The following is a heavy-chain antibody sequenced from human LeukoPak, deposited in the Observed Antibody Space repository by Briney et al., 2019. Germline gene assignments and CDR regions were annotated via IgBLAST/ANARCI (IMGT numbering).Heavy chain of an antibody. D-gene: IGHD6-19*01. CDR2: ISSSSSYT. V-gene: IGHV3-21*05. J-gene: IGHJ4*02. CDR1: GFTFSSYS. Sequence: PGGSLRLSCAASGFTFSSYSMNWVRQAPGKGLEWVSYISSSSSYTNYADSVKGRFTISRDNAKNSLYLQMNSLRAEDTAVYYCARDQQDSGWYDYWGQGTLVTVSS. CDR3: ARDQQDSGWYDY.